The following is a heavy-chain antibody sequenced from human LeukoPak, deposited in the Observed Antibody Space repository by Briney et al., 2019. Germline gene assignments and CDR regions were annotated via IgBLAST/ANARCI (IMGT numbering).Heavy chain of an antibody. Sequence: SETLSLTCTVSGGSISSSSYYWGWIRQPPGKGLEWIGSIYYSGSTYYNPSLKSRVTISVDTSKNQFSLKLSSVTAADTAVYYCARELEESGHPPNWFDPWGQGTLVTVSS. V-gene: IGHV4-39*07. D-gene: IGHD3-3*01. CDR3: ARELEESGHPPNWFDP. CDR1: GGSISSSSYY. J-gene: IGHJ5*02. CDR2: IYYSGST.